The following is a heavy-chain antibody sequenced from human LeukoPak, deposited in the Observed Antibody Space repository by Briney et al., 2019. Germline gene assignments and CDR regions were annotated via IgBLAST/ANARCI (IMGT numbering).Heavy chain of an antibody. CDR3: AWGAAAASNWFDP. V-gene: IGHV1-69*06. J-gene: IGHJ5*02. D-gene: IGHD6-13*01. Sequence: SVKVSCKASGGTFSSYAISWVRQAPGQGLEWRGGIIPIFATANYAQKFQGRVTITAAKSTSPAYMELSSLRSEDPAVYYCAWGAAAASNWFDPWGQGTLVTVSS. CDR1: GGTFSSYA. CDR2: IIPIFATA.